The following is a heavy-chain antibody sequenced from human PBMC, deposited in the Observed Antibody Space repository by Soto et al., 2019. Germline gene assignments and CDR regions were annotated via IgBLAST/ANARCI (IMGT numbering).Heavy chain of an antibody. V-gene: IGHV4-59*08. CDR2: IYYSGST. Sequence: SETLSLTCTVSGGSISSYYWSWIRQPPGKGLEWIGYIYYSGSTNYNPSLKSRVTISVDTSKNQFSLKLSSVTAADTAVYYCARLRLTGTTLLNYMDVWGKGTTVTVSS. D-gene: IGHD1-7*01. CDR3: ARLRLTGTTLLNYMDV. J-gene: IGHJ6*03. CDR1: GGSISSYY.